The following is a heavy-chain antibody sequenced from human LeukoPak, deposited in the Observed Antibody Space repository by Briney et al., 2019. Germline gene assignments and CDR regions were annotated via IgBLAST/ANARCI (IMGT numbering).Heavy chain of an antibody. Sequence: SVKVSCKASGGTFSSYAISWVRQAPGQGLEWMGGIIPIFGTANYAQKFQGRVTITADESTSTAYMELSSLRSEDTAVYYCARDSRTQYNWNWDYYYYYGMDVWGQGTTVTVSS. CDR2: IIPIFGTA. J-gene: IGHJ6*02. CDR3: ARDSRTQYNWNWDYYYYYGMDV. CDR1: GGTFSSYA. D-gene: IGHD1-7*01. V-gene: IGHV1-69*13.